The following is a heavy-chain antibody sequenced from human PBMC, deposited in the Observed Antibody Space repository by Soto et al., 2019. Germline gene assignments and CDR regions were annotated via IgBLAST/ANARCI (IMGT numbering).Heavy chain of an antibody. D-gene: IGHD6-13*01. Sequence: GGSLRLSCAASGFTFDDYAMHWVRQAPGKGLEWVSGISWNSGSIGYADSVKGRFTISRDNAKNSLYLQMNSLRAEDTALYYCAKDWGRSSWSQFDYWGQGTLVTVSS. J-gene: IGHJ4*02. CDR2: ISWNSGSI. CDR3: AKDWGRSSWSQFDY. CDR1: GFTFDDYA. V-gene: IGHV3-9*01.